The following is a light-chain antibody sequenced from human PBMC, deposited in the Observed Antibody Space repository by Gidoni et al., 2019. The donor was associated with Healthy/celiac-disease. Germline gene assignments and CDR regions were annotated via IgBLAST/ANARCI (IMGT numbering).Light chain of an antibody. Sequence: IQLTQSPSSLSASVGARVTITCRASQGISSYLAWYQQKPGKAPKLLIYAASTLQSGVPSRFSGSGSGTDFTLTISSLQPEDFATYYGQQLNSYPRTFGQGTKLEIK. CDR1: QGISSY. V-gene: IGKV1-9*01. CDR2: AAS. CDR3: QQLNSYPRT. J-gene: IGKJ2*01.